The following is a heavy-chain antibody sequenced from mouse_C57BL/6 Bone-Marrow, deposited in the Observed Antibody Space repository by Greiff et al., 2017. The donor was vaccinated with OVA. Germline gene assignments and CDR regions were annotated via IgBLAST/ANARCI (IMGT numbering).Heavy chain of an antibody. D-gene: IGHD1-1*01. J-gene: IGHJ4*01. CDR2: IRNKANGYTT. Sequence: EVMLVESGGGLVQPGGSLSLSCAASGFTFTDYYMSWVRQPPGKALEWLGFIRNKANGYTTEYSASVKGRFTISRDNSQSILYLQMNALRAEDSATYYCARSLITTVVAPYAMDYWGQGTSVTVSS. CDR3: ARSLITTVVAPYAMDY. CDR1: GFTFTDYY. V-gene: IGHV7-3*01.